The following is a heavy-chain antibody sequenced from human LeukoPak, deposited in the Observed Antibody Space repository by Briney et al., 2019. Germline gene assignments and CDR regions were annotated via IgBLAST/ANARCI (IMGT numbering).Heavy chain of an antibody. D-gene: IGHD2-21*02. CDR2: IYSGGNT. CDR3: ARGGSDCGGDCYLDY. Sequence: QAGGSLRLSCAASEFTFSSYSMSWVRQAPGKGLEWVSVIYSGGNTYFADPVKGRFTISRDNPKNTLYLQMSSLRAEDTAVYYCARGGSDCGGDCYLDYWGQGTLVTVSS. J-gene: IGHJ4*03. V-gene: IGHV3-53*01. CDR1: EFTFSSYS.